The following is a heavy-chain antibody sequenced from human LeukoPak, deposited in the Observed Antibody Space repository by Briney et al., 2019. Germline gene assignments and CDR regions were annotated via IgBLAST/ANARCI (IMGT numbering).Heavy chain of an antibody. CDR2: IHPGDSGT. D-gene: IGHD5-18*01. J-gene: IGHJ4*02. V-gene: IGHV5-51*01. CDR1: GYRFTNYW. CDR3: ARGGSYRYGSSDY. Sequence: GESLKISCKGSGYRFTNYWIGWVRQMPGKGLEWMGIIHPGDSGTRYSSSFQGQVTMSVDESITTAYLQWSSLRASDSAIYYCARGGSYRYGSSDYWGQGALVTVSS.